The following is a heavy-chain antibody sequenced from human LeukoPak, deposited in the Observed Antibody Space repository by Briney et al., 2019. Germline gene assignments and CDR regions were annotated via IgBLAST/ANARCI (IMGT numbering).Heavy chain of an antibody. Sequence: ASVKVSCKASGYTFTSYGISWVRQATGQGLEWMGWISAYNGNTNYAQKLQGRVTMTTDTSTSTAYMELRSLRSDDTAVYYCARGDAQIAARDRTYYYYYYYMDVWGKGTTVTVSS. CDR1: GYTFTSYG. CDR2: ISAYNGNT. CDR3: ARGDAQIAARDRTYYYYYYYMDV. J-gene: IGHJ6*03. V-gene: IGHV1-18*01. D-gene: IGHD6-6*01.